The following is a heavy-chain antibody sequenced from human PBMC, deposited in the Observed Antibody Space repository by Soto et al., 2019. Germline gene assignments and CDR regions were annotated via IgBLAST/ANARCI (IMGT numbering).Heavy chain of an antibody. D-gene: IGHD2-2*01. CDR1: GFTFSSYA. CDR3: ARVGYCSSTSCYPGYYYYGMDV. J-gene: IGHJ6*02. CDR2: ISYDGSNK. Sequence: GGSLRLSCAASGFTFSSYAMHWVRQAPGKGLEWVAVISYDGSNKYYADSVKGRFTISRDNSKNTLYLQMNSLRAEDTAVYYCARVGYCSSTSCYPGYYYYGMDVWGQGTTVTVYS. V-gene: IGHV3-30-3*01.